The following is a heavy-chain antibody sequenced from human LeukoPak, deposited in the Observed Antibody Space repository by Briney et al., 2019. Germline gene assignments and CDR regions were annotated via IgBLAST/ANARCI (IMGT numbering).Heavy chain of an antibody. CDR2: FDPEDGET. Sequence: ASVKVSCKASGYTFTGYYMHWVRQAPGQGLEWMGGFDPEDGETIYAQKFQGRVTMTEDTSTDTAYMELSSLRSEDTAVYYCATVLAVSHNWFDPWGQGTLVTVSS. CDR1: GYTFTGYY. CDR3: ATVLAVSHNWFDP. D-gene: IGHD3-3*01. V-gene: IGHV1-24*01. J-gene: IGHJ5*02.